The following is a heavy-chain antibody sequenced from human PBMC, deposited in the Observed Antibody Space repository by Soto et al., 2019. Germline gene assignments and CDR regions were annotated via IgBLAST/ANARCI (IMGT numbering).Heavy chain of an antibody. D-gene: IGHD6-13*01. J-gene: IGHJ6*02. Sequence: PSETLSLTCTVSGGSISSSDHYWGWIRQPPWKGLEWIGSIYFTGSTYYTPSLKSRVTFSVDTSRNQFSLKLTSVAAADTAVYYCAKHEGSNPYYYGVDVWGQGTTVT. CDR3: AKHEGSNPYYYGVDV. V-gene: IGHV4-39*01. CDR1: GGSISSSDHY. CDR2: IYFTGST.